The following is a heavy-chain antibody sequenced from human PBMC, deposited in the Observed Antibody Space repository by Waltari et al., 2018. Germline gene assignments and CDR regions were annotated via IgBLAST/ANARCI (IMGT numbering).Heavy chain of an antibody. V-gene: IGHV3-74*01. Sequence: EVQLVESGGGLVQPGGSLRLSCVASGFIFSTYWMDWVRQAPGKGLVWVSRINSDGSSTTDADSVKGRFTISRDNAKNTLYLHMSSLRAEDTAVYYCVRENIAAAGLESWGQGTLVTVSS. CDR3: VRENIAAAGLES. CDR2: INSDGSST. D-gene: IGHD6-13*01. J-gene: IGHJ4*02. CDR1: GFIFSTYW.